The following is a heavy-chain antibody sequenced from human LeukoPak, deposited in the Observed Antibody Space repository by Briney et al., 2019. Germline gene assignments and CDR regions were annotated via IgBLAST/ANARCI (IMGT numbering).Heavy chain of an antibody. CDR3: AKDGDYVWGSYRPLHYFDY. D-gene: IGHD3-16*02. V-gene: IGHV3-48*03. J-gene: IGHJ4*02. CDR2: ISSSGSTI. Sequence: GGSLRLSCAASGFTFSSYEMNWVRQAPGKGLEWGSYISSSGSTIYYADSVKGRFTISRDNAKNSLYLQMNSLRAEDTAVYYCAKDGDYVWGSYRPLHYFDYWGQGTLVTVSS. CDR1: GFTFSSYE.